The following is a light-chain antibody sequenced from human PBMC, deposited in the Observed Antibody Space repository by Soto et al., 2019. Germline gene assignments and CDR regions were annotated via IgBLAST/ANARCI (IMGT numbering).Light chain of an antibody. CDR3: ATWDDSLSGWV. V-gene: IGLV1-47*01. CDR1: ISDIGSNY. CDR2: RNN. Sequence: QSVLTQPPSASGTPGQRVTISCSGSISDIGSNYVYWYQQLPGTAPKLLIYRNNQRPSGVPDRFSGSKSGTSASLAIRGLRSEDEADYYCATWDDSLSGWVFGGGTKLTVL. J-gene: IGLJ3*02.